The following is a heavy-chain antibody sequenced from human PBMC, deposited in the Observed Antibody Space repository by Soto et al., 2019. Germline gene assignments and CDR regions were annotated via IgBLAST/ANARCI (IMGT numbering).Heavy chain of an antibody. Sequence: GGSLRLSCAASGFTFSSYAMHWVRQAPGKGLEWVAVISYDGSNKYYADSVKGRFTISRDNSKNTLYLQMNSLRAEDTAVYYCARARAVAGPRAHKRLGVPATLFDYWGQGTLVTVSS. D-gene: IGHD6-19*01. CDR1: GFTFSSYA. CDR3: ARARAVAGPRAHKRLGVPATLFDY. J-gene: IGHJ4*02. CDR2: ISYDGSNK. V-gene: IGHV3-30-3*01.